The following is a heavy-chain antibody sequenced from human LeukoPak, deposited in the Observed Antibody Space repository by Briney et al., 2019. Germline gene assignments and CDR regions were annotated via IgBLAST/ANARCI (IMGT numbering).Heavy chain of an antibody. CDR2: INPNSGGT. V-gene: IGHV1-2*02. J-gene: IGHJ4*02. D-gene: IGHD6-13*01. Sequence: ASVKVSCKASGYTFTGYYMHWVRQAPGQGREGMGWINPNSGGTNYAQKFQGRVTMNRDTSNSTAYMEVSRLRSDDTAVYYCAREAEGTGIAAAGLDYWGQGTLVTVSS. CDR3: AREAEGTGIAAAGLDY. CDR1: GYTFTGYY.